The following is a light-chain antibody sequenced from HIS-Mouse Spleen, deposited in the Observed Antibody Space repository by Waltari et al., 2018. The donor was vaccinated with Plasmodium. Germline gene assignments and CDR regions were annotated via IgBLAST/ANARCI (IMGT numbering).Light chain of an antibody. CDR3: SSYTSSSTLV. J-gene: IGLJ2*01. Sequence: QSALTQPASVSGSPGQSITISCTGTSSDVGGYNYVSGYQQHPGKAPKLMIYDVSNRPSGVSKRFSGSKSGNTASLTISGLQAEDEADYYCSSYTSSSTLVFGGGTKLTVL. V-gene: IGLV2-14*03. CDR1: SSDVGGYNY. CDR2: DVS.